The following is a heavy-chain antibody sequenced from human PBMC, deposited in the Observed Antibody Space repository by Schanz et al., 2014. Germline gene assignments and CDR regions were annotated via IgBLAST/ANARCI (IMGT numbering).Heavy chain of an antibody. D-gene: IGHD5-18*01. CDR2: ISGGGGTT. Sequence: EVHLLESGGGLVPPGGSLRLSCAASGFNFSDYAMCWVRQAPGKGLEWVSAISGGGGTTYYTDSVKGRFTISRDNSKNTLFLQMSSLRVDDMAVYYCGRAGTGMAGWYFELWGLGTLVTVSS. V-gene: IGHV3-23*01. CDR1: GFNFSDYA. J-gene: IGHJ2*01. CDR3: GRAGTGMAGWYFEL.